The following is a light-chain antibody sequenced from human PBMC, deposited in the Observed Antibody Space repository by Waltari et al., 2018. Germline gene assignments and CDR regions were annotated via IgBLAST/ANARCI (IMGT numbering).Light chain of an antibody. Sequence: DIQMTQSPSSVSASVGDRVIITCRASQDISRWLAWYRQTPGKAPKFLIYDASTLQRGVPSRFSGTGSGTEFTLTISSLQPEDFATYYCQHGNTFPLTFGGGTKVEIK. CDR3: QHGNTFPLT. CDR2: DAS. CDR1: QDISRW. V-gene: IGKV1-12*01. J-gene: IGKJ4*01.